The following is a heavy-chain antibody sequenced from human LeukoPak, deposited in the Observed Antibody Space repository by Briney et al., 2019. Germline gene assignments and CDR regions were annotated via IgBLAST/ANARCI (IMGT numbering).Heavy chain of an antibody. D-gene: IGHD1-26*01. J-gene: IGHJ6*03. V-gene: IGHV1-69*05. CDR1: GGTFRNYA. CDR3: ARGSGVGAARGHYYYFMDV. CDR2: TNPVFGST. Sequence: ASVKVSCKASGGTFRNYAISWVRQAPGQGLEWLGGTNPVFGSTDYAQKFLDRLTITTDESTSTSYMQLSSLQSDDTAVYYCARGSGVGAARGHYYYFMDVWGKGTTVTVSS.